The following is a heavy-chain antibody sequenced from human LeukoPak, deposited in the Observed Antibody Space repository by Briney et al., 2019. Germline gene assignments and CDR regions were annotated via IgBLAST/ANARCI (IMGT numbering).Heavy chain of an antibody. Sequence: SETLSLTCAVYGGSLSGYYWSWIRQPPGKGLEWIGEINHSGSTNYNPSLKSRVTISVDTSKNQFSLKLSSVTAADTAVYYCASSNYYDSSGYYYPFDYWGQGTLVTVSS. CDR2: INHSGST. CDR3: ASSNYYDSSGYYYPFDY. V-gene: IGHV4-34*01. J-gene: IGHJ4*02. D-gene: IGHD3-22*01. CDR1: GGSLSGYY.